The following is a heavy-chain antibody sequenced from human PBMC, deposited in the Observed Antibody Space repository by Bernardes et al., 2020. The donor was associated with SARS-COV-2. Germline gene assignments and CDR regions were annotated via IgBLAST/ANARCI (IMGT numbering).Heavy chain of an antibody. D-gene: IGHD3-22*01. CDR1: GYTFTGYY. Sequence: ASVKVSCKASGYTFTGYYMHWVRQAPGQGLEWMGWINPNSGGTNYAQKFQGRVTMTRDTSISTAYMELSRLRSDDTAVYYCARENYYDSSGYYFSGYYYGMDVWGQGTTVTVSS. CDR2: INPNSGGT. V-gene: IGHV1-2*02. CDR3: ARENYYDSSGYYFSGYYYGMDV. J-gene: IGHJ6*02.